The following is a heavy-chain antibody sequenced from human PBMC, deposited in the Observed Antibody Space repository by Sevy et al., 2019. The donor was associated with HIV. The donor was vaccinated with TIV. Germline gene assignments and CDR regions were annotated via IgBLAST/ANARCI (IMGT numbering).Heavy chain of an antibody. J-gene: IGHJ4*02. CDR2: IKQDGSEK. V-gene: IGHV3-7*01. Sequence: GESLKISCAASGFTFGGYWMTWVRQAPGKGLEWVANIKQDGSEKYYVDSVKGRFTISRDNAKKSLYLQMSSLRGEDTAEYFCARDRGAWIQLWYFDYWGQGTLVTVSS. CDR1: GFTFGGYW. D-gene: IGHD5-18*01. CDR3: ARDRGAWIQLWYFDY.